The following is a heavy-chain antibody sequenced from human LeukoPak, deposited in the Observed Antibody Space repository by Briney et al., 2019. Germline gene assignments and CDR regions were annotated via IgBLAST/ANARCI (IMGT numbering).Heavy chain of an antibody. D-gene: IGHD4-17*01. CDR3: ARHQRDTVTSYDY. J-gene: IGHJ4*02. CDR1: GGSISSYY. CDR2: IYYSGST. Sequence: PSETLSLTCTVSGGSISSYYWSWIRQPPGKGLEWIGYIYYSGSTNYNPSLKSRVTISVDTSKNQFSLKLSSVTAADTAVYYCARHQRDTVTSYDYWGQGTLVTVSS. V-gene: IGHV4-59*08.